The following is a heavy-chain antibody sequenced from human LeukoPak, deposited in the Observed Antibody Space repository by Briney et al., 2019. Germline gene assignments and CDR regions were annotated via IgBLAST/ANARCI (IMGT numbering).Heavy chain of an antibody. CDR3: AKAIAAAGPHYMDF. D-gene: IGHD6-13*01. CDR2: INHSGST. J-gene: IGHJ6*03. Sequence: SETLSLTCAVYGGSFGGYYWSWIRQPPGKGLEWIGEINHSGSTNYNPSLQSRVTISVDTSKNQFSLKLSSVTAADTAVYYCAKAIAAAGPHYMDFWGKGTTVTISS. CDR1: GGSFGGYY. V-gene: IGHV4-34*01.